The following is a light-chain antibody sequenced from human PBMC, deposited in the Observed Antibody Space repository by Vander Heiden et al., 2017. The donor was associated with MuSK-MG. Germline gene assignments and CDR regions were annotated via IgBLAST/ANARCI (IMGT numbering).Light chain of an antibody. CDR2: DVD. CDR3: SSYTSSSTLGV. CDR1: SSDVGGYNY. J-gene: IGLJ3*02. V-gene: IGLV2-14*03. Sequence: QSALTQPASVSGSPGQSITISCTGTSSDVGGYNYVSWYRQHPGKVPKLMIYDVDNRPSGVSNRFSGSKSGNTASLTISGLQAEDEADYYCSSYTSSSTLGVFGGGTKLTVL.